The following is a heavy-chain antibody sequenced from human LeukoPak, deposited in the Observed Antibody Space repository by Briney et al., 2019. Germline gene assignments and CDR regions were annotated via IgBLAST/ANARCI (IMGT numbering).Heavy chain of an antibody. D-gene: IGHD7-27*01. J-gene: IGHJ6*02. CDR2: IYYSRST. CDR1: GGSISSGGYY. Sequence: PSQTLSLTCTVSGGSISSGGYYWSWIRQHPGKGLEWNGYIYYSRSTYYNPSLNSRVTISVDTSKNQFSLKLSSVTAADTAVYYCARGGTGQGNYYYYGMDVWGQGTTVTVSS. V-gene: IGHV4-31*03. CDR3: ARGGTGQGNYYYYGMDV.